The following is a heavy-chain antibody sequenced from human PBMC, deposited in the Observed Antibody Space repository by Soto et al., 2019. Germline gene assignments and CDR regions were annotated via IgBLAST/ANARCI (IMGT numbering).Heavy chain of an antibody. Sequence: QVHLVQSGAEVKKPGSSVKVSCKASGGAFTSYSFHWVRQAPGQGLEWMGGIIPMSGTTNYALKFQGRVTMSADVSTNTAYIELSSLRSEDTAIYYCARDNTGLDYWGQGTLFTVSS. J-gene: IGHJ4*02. CDR2: IIPMSGTT. CDR3: ARDNTGLDY. V-gene: IGHV1-69*12. D-gene: IGHD1-1*01. CDR1: GGAFTSYS.